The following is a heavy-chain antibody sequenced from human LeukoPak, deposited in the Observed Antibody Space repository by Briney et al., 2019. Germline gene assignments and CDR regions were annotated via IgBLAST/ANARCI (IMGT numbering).Heavy chain of an antibody. CDR1: GGSISSYY. V-gene: IGHV4-59*08. J-gene: IGHJ6*03. CDR3: ARNYYYYYMDV. CDR2: IYYSGST. Sequence: SETLSLTCTVSGGSISSYYWSWIRQPPGKGLEWIGYIYYSGSTNYNPSLKSRVTISLDTSKNQFSLNLSSVTAADTAVYYCARNYYYYYMDVWGKGTTVTVSS.